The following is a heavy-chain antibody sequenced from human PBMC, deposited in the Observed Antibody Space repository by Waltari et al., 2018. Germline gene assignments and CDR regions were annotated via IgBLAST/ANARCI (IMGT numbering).Heavy chain of an antibody. CDR2: MSYLGAT. CDR3: ATYIGASVGTAAFDV. Sequence: QLQLQESGPGLVKPSETLPLTCSVSGGSITNTKPYWGWIRQPPGQGLEWIGTMSYLGATYSSPSLKSRVTISRDTSTNQLSLKLGSVTAADTAMYYCATYIGASVGTAAFDVWGQGTMVTVSS. J-gene: IGHJ3*01. CDR1: GGSITNTKPY. V-gene: IGHV4-39*01. D-gene: IGHD5-12*01.